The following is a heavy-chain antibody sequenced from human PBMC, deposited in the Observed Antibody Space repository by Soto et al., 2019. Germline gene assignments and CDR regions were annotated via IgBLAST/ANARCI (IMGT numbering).Heavy chain of an antibody. D-gene: IGHD2-15*01. J-gene: IGHJ4*02. CDR1: GGSISSGGYY. Sequence: PSETLSLTCTVSGGSISSGGYYWSWIRQHPGKGLEWIGYIYYSGSTYYNPSLKSRVTISVDTSKNQFSLKLSSVTAADTAVYYCARRPRVVVVAATTREVAGDFDYWGQGTLVTVSS. CDR3: ARRPRVVVVAATTREVAGDFDY. CDR2: IYYSGST. V-gene: IGHV4-31*03.